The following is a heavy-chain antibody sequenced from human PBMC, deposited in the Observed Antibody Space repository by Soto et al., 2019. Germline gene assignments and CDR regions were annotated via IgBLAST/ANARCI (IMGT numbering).Heavy chain of an antibody. V-gene: IGHV4-59*08. CDR3: ARPHDYGDSHWYFDL. CDR1: GGSISSYY. CDR2: IYYSGST. D-gene: IGHD4-17*01. Sequence: QVQLQESGPGLVKPSETLSLTCTVSGGSISSYYWSWIRQPPGKGLEWIGYIYYSGSTNYNPSLKSRVTISVDTSKNQFSLKLSSVTAADTAVYFCARPHDYGDSHWYFDLWGRGTLVTVSS. J-gene: IGHJ2*01.